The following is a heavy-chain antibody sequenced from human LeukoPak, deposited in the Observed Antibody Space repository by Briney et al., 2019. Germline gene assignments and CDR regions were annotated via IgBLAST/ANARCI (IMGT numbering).Heavy chain of an antibody. CDR1: GGSISSGGYY. V-gene: IGHV4-31*03. Sequence: SETLSLTCTVSGGSISSGGYYWSWIRQHPGKGLEWIGYIYYSGSTYYNPSLKSRVTISVDTSKNQFSLKLSSVTAADTAVYYCARDLTGYYHFDYWGQETLVTVSS. J-gene: IGHJ4*02. CDR3: ARDLTGYYHFDY. CDR2: IYYSGST. D-gene: IGHD3-9*01.